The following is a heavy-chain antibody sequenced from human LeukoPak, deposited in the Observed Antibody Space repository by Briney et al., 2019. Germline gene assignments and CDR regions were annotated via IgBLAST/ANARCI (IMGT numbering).Heavy chain of an antibody. D-gene: IGHD1-14*01. Sequence: ASLRVSYKASGYSFTGFYLNWVRQAPGEGLEWMGWINPYSGGTNYAQKFQGRVTMTRDTSNTTAYLELNNLTPDDTAVYYCARYPPDDFWGQGTLVTVSS. CDR2: INPYSGGT. CDR3: ARYPPDDF. CDR1: GYSFTGFY. V-gene: IGHV1-2*02. J-gene: IGHJ4*02.